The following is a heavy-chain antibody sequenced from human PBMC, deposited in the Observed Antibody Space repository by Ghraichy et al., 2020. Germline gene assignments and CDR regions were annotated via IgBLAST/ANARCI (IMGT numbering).Heavy chain of an antibody. CDR3: GRSTALVGGWFDP. CDR1: GSHFVSSG. V-gene: IGHV1-18*04. CDR2: ISTYNGQT. Sequence: ASVKVSCQPSGSHFVSSGITWVRQSPRQGLEWMGWISTYNGQTNYPQRLQGRVTMTSDTSTSTVYMELRSLTFDDTAVYYCGRSTALVGGWFDPWGQGTLVTVSS. D-gene: IGHD3-16*01. J-gene: IGHJ5*02.